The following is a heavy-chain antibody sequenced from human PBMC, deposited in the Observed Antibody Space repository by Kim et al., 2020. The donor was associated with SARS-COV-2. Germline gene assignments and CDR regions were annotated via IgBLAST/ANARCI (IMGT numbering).Heavy chain of an antibody. V-gene: IGHV4-59*01. J-gene: IGHJ4*02. Sequence: NYTPSLKSRVTISVDTSKNQFSLKLSSVTAADTAVYYCAREGFGSPLDYWGQGTLVTVSS. D-gene: IGHD1-26*01. CDR3: AREGFGSPLDY.